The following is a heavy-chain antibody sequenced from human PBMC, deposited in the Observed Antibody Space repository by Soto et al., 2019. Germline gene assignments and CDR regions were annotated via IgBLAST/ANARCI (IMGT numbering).Heavy chain of an antibody. CDR1: GGSISSSSHY. CDR2: MYYSGLT. Sequence: PSETLSLTCTVSGGSISSSSHYWGWIRQPPGKGLEWIGSMYYSGLTYYNPSLKSRVTISVDTSKNQFSLKLSSVTAADTAVYYCARRHSIAALQVDSWGQGTLATVSS. CDR3: ARRHSIAALQVDS. J-gene: IGHJ4*02. V-gene: IGHV4-39*01. D-gene: IGHD6-6*01.